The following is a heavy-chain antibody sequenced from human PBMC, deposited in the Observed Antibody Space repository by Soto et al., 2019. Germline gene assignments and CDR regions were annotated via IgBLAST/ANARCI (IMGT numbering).Heavy chain of an antibody. CDR2: ISGYNGNT. D-gene: IGHD3-22*01. Sequence: ASVKVSCKASGYTFTNYGISWVRQAPGQGLEWMGWISGYNGNTKYAQKFQGRVTMTTDTPTNTAYMELRSLRSDDTAVYYCARDREYYYDSSGNYYYHYGMDVWGQGTTVTVSS. J-gene: IGHJ6*02. CDR1: GYTFTNYG. CDR3: ARDREYYYDSSGNYYYHYGMDV. V-gene: IGHV1-18*04.